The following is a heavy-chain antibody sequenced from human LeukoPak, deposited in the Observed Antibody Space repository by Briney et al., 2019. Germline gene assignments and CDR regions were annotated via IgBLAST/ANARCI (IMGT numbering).Heavy chain of an antibody. CDR2: INHSGST. Sequence: PSETLSLTCAVHGGSFSGYYWSWIRQPPGKGLEWIGEINHSGSTNYNPSLKSRVTISVDTSKNQFSLKLSSVTAADTAVYYCARENSGYFDYWGQGTLVTVSS. CDR3: ARENSGYFDY. V-gene: IGHV4-34*01. J-gene: IGHJ4*02. D-gene: IGHD2/OR15-2a*01. CDR1: GGSFSGYY.